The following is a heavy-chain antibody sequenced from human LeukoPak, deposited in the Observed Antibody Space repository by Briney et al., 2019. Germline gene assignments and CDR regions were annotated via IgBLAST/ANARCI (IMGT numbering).Heavy chain of an antibody. CDR2: IHHSGTT. CDR3: ARVRDSFDY. CDR1: GDSITNSVHY. J-gene: IGHJ4*02. V-gene: IGHV4-31*02. Sequence: SETLSLTCTVSGDSITNSVHYRSWIRQHPGKGLEWIGYIHHSGTTYYSPTLKTRLSISVDTSKNQFSLHLSSVAAADTAVYYCARVRDSFDYWGQGTLVTVSS.